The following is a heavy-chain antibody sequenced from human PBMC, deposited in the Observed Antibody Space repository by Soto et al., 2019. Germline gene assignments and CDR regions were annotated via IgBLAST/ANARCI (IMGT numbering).Heavy chain of an antibody. Sequence: PGGSLRLSCAASGLTFRSYWMHWVRQAPGKGLVWVSVITYDGSNKYYADSVKGRFTISRDNSKNTLYLQMNSLRAEDTAVYYCARGPLLWFGELLTFRPADYWGQGTLVTVSS. D-gene: IGHD3-10*01. V-gene: IGHV3-30*03. CDR3: ARGPLLWFGELLTFRPADY. J-gene: IGHJ4*02. CDR1: GLTFRSYW. CDR2: ITYDGSNK.